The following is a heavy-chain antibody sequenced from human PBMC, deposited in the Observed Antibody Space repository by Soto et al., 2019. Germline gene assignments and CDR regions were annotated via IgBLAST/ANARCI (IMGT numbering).Heavy chain of an antibody. Sequence: QVQLVESGGGVVQPGRSLRLSCAASGFTFSSYGMHWVRQAPGKGLEWVAVIWYDGSNKYYADSVKGRFTISRDNSKNTLYLQMNSLRGEDTAVYYCASGRRGVMRYWGQGTLVTVSS. CDR2: IWYDGSNK. D-gene: IGHD3-16*01. CDR1: GFTFSSYG. CDR3: ASGRRGVMRY. V-gene: IGHV3-33*03. J-gene: IGHJ4*02.